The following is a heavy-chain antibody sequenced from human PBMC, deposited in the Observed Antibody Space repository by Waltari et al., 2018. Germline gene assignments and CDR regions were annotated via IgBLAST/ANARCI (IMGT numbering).Heavy chain of an antibody. CDR1: GGSISSYY. V-gene: IGHV4-4*07. D-gene: IGHD2-21*01. J-gene: IGHJ6*03. CDR2: IYTSGST. CDR3: ARDRRAGDWSIYYYYYMDV. Sequence: QVQLQESGPGLVKPSETLSLTCTVSGGSISSYYWSWIRQPAGKGLEWIGRIYTSGSTNYNPSLKSRVTMSVDTSKNQFSLKLSSVTAADTAVYYCARDRRAGDWSIYYYYYMDVWGKGTTVTVSS.